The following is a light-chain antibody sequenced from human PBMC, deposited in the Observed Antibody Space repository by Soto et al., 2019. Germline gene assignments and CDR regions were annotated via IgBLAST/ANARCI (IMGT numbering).Light chain of an antibody. Sequence: QSVLTQPRSVSGSPGQSVTISCTGTSSDVGGYNYVSWYQQYSGKAPKVMIYDVSKRPSGVPDRFSGSKSGNTASLTIPGLQAEDEADYYCCSYAASNTFVFGTGTKVTVL. CDR2: DVS. J-gene: IGLJ1*01. V-gene: IGLV2-11*01. CDR3: CSYAASNTFV. CDR1: SSDVGGYNY.